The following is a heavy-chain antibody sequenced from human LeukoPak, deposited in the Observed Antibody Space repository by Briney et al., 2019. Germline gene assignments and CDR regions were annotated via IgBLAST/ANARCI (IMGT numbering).Heavy chain of an antibody. Sequence: GGSLRLSCEASGFTFSNYAMHWVRQAPGKGLEWVAVISYDGNNKYYADSVRGRFTISRDNSKNTLYLQTNSLRAEDTAVYYCARDGAVITKNNFDYWGQGTLATVSS. CDR1: GFTFSNYA. CDR3: ARDGAVITKNNFDY. J-gene: IGHJ4*02. CDR2: ISYDGNNK. V-gene: IGHV3-30-3*01. D-gene: IGHD3-22*01.